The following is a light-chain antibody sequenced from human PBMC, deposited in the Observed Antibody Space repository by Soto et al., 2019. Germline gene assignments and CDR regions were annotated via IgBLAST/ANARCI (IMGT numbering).Light chain of an antibody. CDR2: DAS. V-gene: IGKV3-15*01. Sequence: EKVITQSPATLSVSPGGRATLSSGASQSVRSNLAWYQQKPGQPPRLLIYDASTRATRIPSRFSGSGSGTEFTLTISSLQSEDFAVYYCQQYYNWPRTFGQGTKVDIK. CDR3: QQYYNWPRT. J-gene: IGKJ1*01. CDR1: QSVRSN.